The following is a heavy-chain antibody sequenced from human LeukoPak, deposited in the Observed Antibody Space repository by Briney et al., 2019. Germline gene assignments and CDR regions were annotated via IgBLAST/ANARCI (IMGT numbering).Heavy chain of an antibody. Sequence: PGGSLRLSCAASGFSFRNSWMSWVRQAPGKGLEWVANINQDGSEKYYVDSVKGRFTISRDNAKNSLYLQMNSLRAEDMAVYYCGREQSAYYVHAFDPWGQGTLVTVSS. D-gene: IGHD3-3*01. J-gene: IGHJ5*02. CDR3: GREQSAYYVHAFDP. CDR1: GFSFRNSW. V-gene: IGHV3-7*01. CDR2: INQDGSEK.